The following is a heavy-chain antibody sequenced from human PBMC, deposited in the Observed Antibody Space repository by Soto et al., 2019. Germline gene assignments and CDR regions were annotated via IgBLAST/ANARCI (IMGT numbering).Heavy chain of an antibody. V-gene: IGHV4-59*01. D-gene: IGHD2-2*01. Sequence: SETLSLTCTVSGVSISSYYWSWIRQPPGKGLEWIGYIYYSGSTNYNPSLKSRVTISVDTSKNQFSLKLSSVTAADTAVYYCARVSDTNRDFDYWGQGTLVTVSS. CDR3: ARVSDTNRDFDY. CDR1: GVSISSYY. J-gene: IGHJ4*02. CDR2: IYYSGST.